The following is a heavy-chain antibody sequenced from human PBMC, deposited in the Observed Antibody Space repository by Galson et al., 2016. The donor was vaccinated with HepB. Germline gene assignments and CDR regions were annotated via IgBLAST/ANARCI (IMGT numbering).Heavy chain of an antibody. V-gene: IGHV2-70*04. CDR2: TDWDDDK. D-gene: IGHD1-26*01. CDR1: GFSLKTSGMR. CDR3: ARMGSGNYLFDY. J-gene: IGHJ4*02. Sequence: PALVKPTQTLTLTCSFSGFSLKTSGMRVSWIRQPPGKALEWLARTDWDDDKFYSTSLKTRLSISKDTSKNQVVLTMTNMDPVDTATYFCARMGSGNYLFDYWGQGILVTVSS.